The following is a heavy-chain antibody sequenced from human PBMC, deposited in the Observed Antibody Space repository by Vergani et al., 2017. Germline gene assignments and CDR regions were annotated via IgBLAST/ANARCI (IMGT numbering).Heavy chain of an antibody. D-gene: IGHD1-26*01. V-gene: IGHV3-23*01. CDR2: LTGGGGST. CDR1: GFTFSIYA. CDR3: VKDAVSYENFFDS. J-gene: IGHJ4*02. Sequence: EVQLLESGGRLKQPGGSVRLSCAASGFTFSIYAMHWVRQAPGKGLEWVSALTGGGGSTYYADSFKGRFIISRDNSRDTLYLQMNSLRPEDTATYYCVKDAVSYENFFDSWGQGTLVTVSS.